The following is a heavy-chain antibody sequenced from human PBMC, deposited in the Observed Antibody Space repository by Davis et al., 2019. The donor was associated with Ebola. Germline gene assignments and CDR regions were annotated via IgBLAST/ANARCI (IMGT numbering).Heavy chain of an antibody. V-gene: IGHV3-30-3*01. D-gene: IGHD6-19*01. CDR1: GFTFSSYA. Sequence: PGGSLRLSCAASGFTFSSYAMHWVRQAPGKGLEWVAVISYDGSNKYYADSVKGRFTISRDNSKNTLYLQMNSLRAEDTAVYYCARDLRIAVAPVGYWGQGTLVTVSS. CDR2: ISYDGSNK. CDR3: ARDLRIAVAPVGY. J-gene: IGHJ4*02.